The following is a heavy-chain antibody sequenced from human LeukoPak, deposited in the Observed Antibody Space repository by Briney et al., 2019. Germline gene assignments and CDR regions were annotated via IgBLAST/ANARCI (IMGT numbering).Heavy chain of an antibody. D-gene: IGHD6-13*01. Sequence: SETLSLTCAVYGGSFSSYYWSWIRQPPGKGLEWIGYIYYSGSTNYNPSLKSRVTISVDTSKNQFSLKLSSVTAADTAVYYCARRAQAGRIFDYWGQGTLVTVSS. V-gene: IGHV4-59*08. CDR3: ARRAQAGRIFDY. CDR1: GGSFSSYY. J-gene: IGHJ4*02. CDR2: IYYSGST.